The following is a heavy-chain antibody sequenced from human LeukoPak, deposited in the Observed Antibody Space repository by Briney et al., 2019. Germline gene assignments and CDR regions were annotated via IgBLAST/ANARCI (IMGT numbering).Heavy chain of an antibody. Sequence: GGSLRLSCAASGFTFASYSMNWVRQAPGKGLEWVSSISGDSTYIYNAGSVKGRFTISRDNAQASLYLQTVSLRADDTAVYYCARVSGRLERQSDLDYWGQGTLVIVSS. J-gene: IGHJ4*02. V-gene: IGHV3-21*01. CDR1: GFTFASYS. CDR3: ARVSGRLERQSDLDY. CDR2: ISGDSTYI. D-gene: IGHD1-1*01.